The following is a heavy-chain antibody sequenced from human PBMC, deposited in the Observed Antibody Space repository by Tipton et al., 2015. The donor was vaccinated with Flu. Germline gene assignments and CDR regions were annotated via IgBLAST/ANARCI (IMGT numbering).Heavy chain of an antibody. CDR1: GGSVSSGSYY. CDR2: IYYSGST. J-gene: IGHJ4*02. Sequence: LRLSCTVSGGSVSSGSYYWSWIRQPPGKGLEWIGYIYYSGSTNYNPSLKSRVTISVDTSKNQFSLKLSSVTAADTAVYYCARARFLEWLLDYWGQGTLVTVSS. V-gene: IGHV4-61*01. CDR3: ARARFLEWLLDY. D-gene: IGHD3-3*01.